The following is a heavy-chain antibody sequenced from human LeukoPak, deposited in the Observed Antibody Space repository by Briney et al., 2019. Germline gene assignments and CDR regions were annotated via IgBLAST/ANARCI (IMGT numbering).Heavy chain of an antibody. CDR2: ISSSSSTI. CDR3: ARDLIFFLSGYYPHDAFDI. V-gene: IGHV3-48*04. CDR1: GFTFSSYS. Sequence: GGSLRLSCAASGFTFSSYSMNWVRQAPGKGLEWVSYISSSSSTIYYADSVKGRFTISRDNAKNSLYLQMNSLRAEDTAVYYCARDLIFFLSGYYPHDAFDIWGQGTMVTVSS. J-gene: IGHJ3*02. D-gene: IGHD3-22*01.